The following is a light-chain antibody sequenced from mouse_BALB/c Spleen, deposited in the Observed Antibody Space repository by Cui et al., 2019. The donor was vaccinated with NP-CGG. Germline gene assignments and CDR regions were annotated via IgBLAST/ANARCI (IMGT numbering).Light chain of an antibody. Sequence: HAVVSHDSALTTSPGETVTLTCRSSVGAVTTSNFANWVQEKPDHLFTGLIGGTNNRAPGVPARFSGSLIGDKAALTITGAQTEDEAIYFCALWYSNHWVFGGGTKLTVL. CDR2: GTN. V-gene: IGLV1*01. J-gene: IGLJ1*01. CDR1: VGAVTTSNF. CDR3: ALWYSNHWV.